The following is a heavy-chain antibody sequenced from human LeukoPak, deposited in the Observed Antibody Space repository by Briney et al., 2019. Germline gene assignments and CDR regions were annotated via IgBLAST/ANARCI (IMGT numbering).Heavy chain of an antibody. J-gene: IGHJ4*02. V-gene: IGHV1-18*01. D-gene: IGHD3-22*01. CDR3: ARDRTRPPYYYDSSGYYPIDY. Sequence: ASVTVSCKASGYTFTSYGISWVRQAPGQGLEGMGWISAYNGNTNYAQKLQGRVTMNTDTSTSTAYMELRSLRSDDTAVYYCARDRTRPPYYYDSSGYYPIDYWGQGTLVTVSS. CDR1: GYTFTSYG. CDR2: ISAYNGNT.